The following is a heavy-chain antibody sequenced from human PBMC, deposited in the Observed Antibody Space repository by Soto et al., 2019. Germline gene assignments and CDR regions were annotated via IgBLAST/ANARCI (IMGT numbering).Heavy chain of an antibody. J-gene: IGHJ6*02. D-gene: IGHD5-12*01. Sequence: GGSLRLSCAASGFTFSSYSMNWVRQAPGKGLEWVSSISSSSSYIYYADSVKGRFTISRDNAKNSLYLQMNSLRAEDTAVYYCARDRGGPRNYYYYGMDVWGQGTTVTVSS. CDR3: ARDRGGPRNYYYYGMDV. CDR1: GFTFSSYS. CDR2: ISSSSSYI. V-gene: IGHV3-21*01.